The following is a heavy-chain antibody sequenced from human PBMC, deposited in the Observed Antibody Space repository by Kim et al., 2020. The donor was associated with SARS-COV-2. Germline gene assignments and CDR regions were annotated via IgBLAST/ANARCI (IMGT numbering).Heavy chain of an antibody. CDR1: GFTLSTYS. J-gene: IGHJ4*02. V-gene: IGHV3-74*01. CDR3: ARGGNNYDYLSF. CDR2: IYFDGTGT. D-gene: IGHD3-22*01. Sequence: GGSLRLSCAASGFTLSTYSMHWVRQVPGKGLEWVSRIYFDGTGTSYADAVKGRFTISRDNAKNTLYLQMNSLRAEDTAVYFCARGGNNYDYLSFWCQGTLVTVSS.